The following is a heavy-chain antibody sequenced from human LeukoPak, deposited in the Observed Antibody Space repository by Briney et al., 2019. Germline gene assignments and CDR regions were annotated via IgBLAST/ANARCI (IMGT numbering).Heavy chain of an antibody. D-gene: IGHD2-8*02. J-gene: IGHJ4*02. Sequence: SGGSLRLSCAASGFTFSTYTMDWVRQAPGKGLEWVSSISSSSTTIYYADSVRGQFTISRDNAKNSLYLQMNSLRDEDTSIYYCTTVLRGTHWSFDYWGQGALVTVSS. CDR3: TTVLRGTHWSFDY. CDR2: ISSSSTTI. CDR1: GFTFSTYT. V-gene: IGHV3-48*02.